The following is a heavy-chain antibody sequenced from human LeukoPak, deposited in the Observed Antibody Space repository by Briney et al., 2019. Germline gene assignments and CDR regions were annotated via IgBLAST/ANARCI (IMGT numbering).Heavy chain of an antibody. V-gene: IGHV3-33*01. Sequence: GGSLRLSCVASGFTFSSYGLHWVRQAPGKGLEWVAVIWFDGNEKYYADSVKGRFTISRDNSKNTLYLQMNSLRAEDTAVYHCVRIYYFDKSGYRHFDFWGQGALVTVSS. CDR3: VRIYYFDKSGYRHFDF. J-gene: IGHJ4*02. CDR2: IWFDGNEK. D-gene: IGHD3-22*01. CDR1: GFTFSSYG.